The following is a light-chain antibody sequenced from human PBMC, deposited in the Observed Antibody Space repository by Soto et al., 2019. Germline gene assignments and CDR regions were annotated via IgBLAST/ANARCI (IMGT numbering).Light chain of an antibody. CDR1: QTISSW. CDR2: KAS. CDR3: QHYNSYSEA. J-gene: IGKJ1*01. V-gene: IGKV1-5*03. Sequence: DLQMTHSPSTLSVSARDSATITCRASQTISSWLAWYQQKPGKAPKLLIYKASTLKSGVPSRFSGSGSGTEFTLTISSLQPDDFATYYCQHYNSYSEAFGQGTKVDIK.